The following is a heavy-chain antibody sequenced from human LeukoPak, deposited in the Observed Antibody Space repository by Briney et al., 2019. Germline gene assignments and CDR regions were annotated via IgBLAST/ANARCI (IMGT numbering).Heavy chain of an antibody. V-gene: IGHV3-33*01. CDR3: AREKRAGTGGSMATFDL. CDR1: GFSFSTYG. J-gene: IGHJ3*01. D-gene: IGHD7-27*01. Sequence: GGSLRLSCGASGFSFSTYGMHWVRQAPGKGLECVAVIWSDGNNKYYAESVVGRFTISRDNSKNTLSLQMDSLRAEDTAVYYCAREKRAGTGGSMATFDLWGQGTLVTVSS. CDR2: IWSDGNNK.